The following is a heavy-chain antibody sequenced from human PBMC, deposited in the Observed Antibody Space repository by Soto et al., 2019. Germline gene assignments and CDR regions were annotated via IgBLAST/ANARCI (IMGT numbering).Heavy chain of an antibody. CDR2: IYYSRST. J-gene: IGHJ6*02. CDR1: GGSISSGGYY. Sequence: SETLSLTCTVSGGSISSGGYYWSWIRQHPGKGLEWIGYIYYSRSTYYNPSLKSRVTISVDTSKNQFSLKLSSVTAADTAVYYCARDSRRSNFSPYYYGMDVWGQGTKVTVSS. D-gene: IGHD4-4*01. CDR3: ARDSRRSNFSPYYYGMDV. V-gene: IGHV4-31*03.